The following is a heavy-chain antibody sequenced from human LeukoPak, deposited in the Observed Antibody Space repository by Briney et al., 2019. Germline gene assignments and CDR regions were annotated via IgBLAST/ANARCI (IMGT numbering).Heavy chain of an antibody. V-gene: IGHV3-7*01. CDR1: GFTFSSYW. CDR2: IKQDGSEK. J-gene: IGHJ6*03. CDR3: ARENQGLNYYYYMDV. Sequence: GRSLRLSCAASGFTFSSYWMSWVRQAPGKGLEWVANIKQDGSEKYYVDSVKGRFTISRDNAKNSLYLQMNSLRAEDTAVYYCARENQGLNYYYYMDVWGKGTTVTVSS.